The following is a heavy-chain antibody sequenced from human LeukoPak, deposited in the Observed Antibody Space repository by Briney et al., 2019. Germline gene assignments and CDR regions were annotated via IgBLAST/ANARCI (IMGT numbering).Heavy chain of an antibody. V-gene: IGHV4-59*12. CDR1: IGSISSYY. CDR2: IYHSGST. CDR3: ARTPGYSSSWYYFDY. D-gene: IGHD6-13*01. Sequence: SETLSLTCTVSIGSISSYYWSWIRQPPGKGLEWIGEIYHSGSTNYNPSLKSRVTISADKSKNQFSLKLSSVTAADTAVYYCARTPGYSSSWYYFDYWGQGTLVTVSS. J-gene: IGHJ4*02.